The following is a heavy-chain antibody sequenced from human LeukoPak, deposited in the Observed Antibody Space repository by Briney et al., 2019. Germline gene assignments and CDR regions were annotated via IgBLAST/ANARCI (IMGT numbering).Heavy chain of an antibody. Sequence: ASVKVSCKASVYTFTGYYIHWVRQAPGQGLEWMGWINPNSGGTNYAQKFQGRVTMTRDTSISTAYMELSRLRYDDTAVYYCARGTVATRSEYYYYYMDVWGKGTTVAVSS. D-gene: IGHD4-17*01. CDR2: INPNSGGT. J-gene: IGHJ6*03. V-gene: IGHV1-2*02. CDR1: VYTFTGYY. CDR3: ARGTVATRSEYYYYYMDV.